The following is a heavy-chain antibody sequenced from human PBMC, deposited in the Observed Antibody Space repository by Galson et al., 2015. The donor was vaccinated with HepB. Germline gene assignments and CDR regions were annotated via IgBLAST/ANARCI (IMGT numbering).Heavy chain of an antibody. CDR2: ISSSSSYI. CDR1: GFTFSSYS. D-gene: IGHD3-22*01. V-gene: IGHV3-21*01. J-gene: IGHJ4*02. Sequence: SLRLSCAASGFTFSSYSMNWVRQAPGKGLEWVSSISSSSSYIYYADSVKGRFTISRDNAKNSLYLQMNSLRAEDTAVYYCARDDYYDSSGYYFPSLGSVLRGLDYWGQGTLVTVSS. CDR3: ARDDYYDSSGYYFPSLGSVLRGLDY.